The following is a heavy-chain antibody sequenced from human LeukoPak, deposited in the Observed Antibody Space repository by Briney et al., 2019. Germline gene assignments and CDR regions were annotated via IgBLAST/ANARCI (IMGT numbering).Heavy chain of an antibody. CDR1: GFTFSSYG. CDR2: ISYDGSNK. CDR3: ARVHTAMVSQGIN. Sequence: RAGGSLRLSCAASGFTFSSYGMHWVRQAPGKGLEWVAVISYDGSNKYYADSVKGRFTISRDNSKNTLYLQMNSLRAEDTAVYYCARVHTAMVSQGINWGQGTLVTVSS. D-gene: IGHD5-18*01. J-gene: IGHJ4*02. V-gene: IGHV3-30*03.